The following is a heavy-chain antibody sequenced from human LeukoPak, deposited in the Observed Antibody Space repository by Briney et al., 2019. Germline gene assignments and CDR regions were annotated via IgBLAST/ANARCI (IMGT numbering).Heavy chain of an antibody. J-gene: IGHJ4*02. CDR2: ISSSRSYI. CDR1: GFTFGSYS. V-gene: IGHV3-21*01. CDR3: ARDGSGFGEPHYFDY. D-gene: IGHD3-10*01. Sequence: GGSLRLSCAASGFTFGSYSMNWVRQAPGKGLEWVSLISSSRSYIYYADSLKGRFTIYRDNAKNSLYLQMNSLRAEDTAVYYCARDGSGFGEPHYFDYWGQGSLVIVSS.